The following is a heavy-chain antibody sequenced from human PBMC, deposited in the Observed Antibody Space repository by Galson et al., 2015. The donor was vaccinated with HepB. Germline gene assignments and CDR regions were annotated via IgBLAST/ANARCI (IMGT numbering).Heavy chain of an antibody. CDR3: TATDEYCTSTNCYITYYYGMDV. Sequence: SVKVSCKASGGTFSSYAISWVRQAPGQGLEWMGGIIPLFGTTHCAQKFQGRVTFTADESTSTAYMELSSLRSEDTAVYYCTATDEYCTSTNCYITYYYGMDVWGHGTTVSVSS. D-gene: IGHD2-2*02. CDR1: GGTFSSYA. V-gene: IGHV1-69*13. CDR2: IIPLFGTT. J-gene: IGHJ6*02.